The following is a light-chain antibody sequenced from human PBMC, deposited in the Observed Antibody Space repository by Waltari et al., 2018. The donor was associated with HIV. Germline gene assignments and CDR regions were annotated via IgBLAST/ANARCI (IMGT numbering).Light chain of an antibody. CDR3: ASWDDKLSHWV. CDR2: RND. V-gene: IGLV1-47*01. Sequence: QSVLTQPPSASKTPGQRVLMSCSGTNSNVGNNFVSWFQQVPGGAPKLVIYRNDRRPSGVPDRVAGANSGSSATLAISGLQSDDEADYFCASWDDKLSHWVFGVGTKLTV. CDR1: NSNVGNNF. J-gene: IGLJ3*02.